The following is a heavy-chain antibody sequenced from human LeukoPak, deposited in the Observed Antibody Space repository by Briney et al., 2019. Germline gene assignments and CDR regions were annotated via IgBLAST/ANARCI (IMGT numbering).Heavy chain of an antibody. V-gene: IGHV3-11*04. D-gene: IGHD2-21*01. CDR3: ARAYHYAFDI. J-gene: IGHJ3*02. CDR2: ISNSGTSI. Sequence: GGSLRLSCAASRFTFRDYYMGWIRQAPGKGLEWVSYISNSGTSIYHADSVKGRSTISRDNAKNSLYLQMDSLRAEDTAVYCCARAYHYAFDIWGQGTMVTVSS. CDR1: RFTFRDYY.